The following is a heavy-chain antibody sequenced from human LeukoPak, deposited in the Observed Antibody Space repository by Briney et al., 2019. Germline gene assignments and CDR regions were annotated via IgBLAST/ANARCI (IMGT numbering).Heavy chain of an antibody. D-gene: IGHD3-10*02. J-gene: IGHJ6*04. Sequence: PGGSLRLSCAASGFTFSSYAMHWVRQAPGKGLEWVAVISYDGSNKYHADSVKGRFTISRDNSKNSLYLQMNSLRAEDTAVYYCAELGITMIGGVWGKGTTVTISS. CDR3: AELGITMIGGV. V-gene: IGHV3-30*04. CDR2: ISYDGSNK. CDR1: GFTFSSYA.